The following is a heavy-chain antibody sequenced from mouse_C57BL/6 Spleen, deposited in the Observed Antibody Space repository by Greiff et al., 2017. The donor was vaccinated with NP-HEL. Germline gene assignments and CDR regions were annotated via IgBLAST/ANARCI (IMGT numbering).Heavy chain of an antibody. CDR3: AREPLWLRRGTSHYYAMDY. Sequence: EVQLQESGAELVKPGASVKLSCTASGFNIKDYYMHWVKQRTEQGLEWIGRIDPEDGETKYAPKFQGKATITADTSSNTAYLQLSSLTSEDTAVYYCAREPLWLRRGTSHYYAMDYWGQGTSVTVSS. CDR1: GFNIKDYY. V-gene: IGHV14-2*01. CDR2: IDPEDGET. D-gene: IGHD2-2*01. J-gene: IGHJ4*01.